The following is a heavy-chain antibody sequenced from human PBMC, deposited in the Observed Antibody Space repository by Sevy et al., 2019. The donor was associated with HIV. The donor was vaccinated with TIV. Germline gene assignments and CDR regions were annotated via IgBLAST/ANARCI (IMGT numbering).Heavy chain of an antibody. J-gene: IGHJ6*02. CDR1: GGTFSSYA. D-gene: IGHD3-10*01. Sequence: ASVKVSCKASGGTFSSYAISWVRQAPGQGLEWMGGIIPIFGTANYAQKFQGRVTITADESTSTAYMELSSLRSEDTAVYYCASAGFTMVRGVSGIYYYGMDVWGQGTTVTVSS. CDR3: ASAGFTMVRGVSGIYYYGMDV. CDR2: IIPIFGTA. V-gene: IGHV1-69*13.